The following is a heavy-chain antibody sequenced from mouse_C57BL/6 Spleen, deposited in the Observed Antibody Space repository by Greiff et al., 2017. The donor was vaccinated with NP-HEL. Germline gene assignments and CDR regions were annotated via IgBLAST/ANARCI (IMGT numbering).Heavy chain of an antibody. J-gene: IGHJ3*01. V-gene: IGHV1-22*01. CDR3: ARDYYGRSSSFAY. CDR1: GYTFTDYT. Sequence: VQLKQSGPDLVKPGASVKMSCKASGYTFTDYTMHWVRQSHGKSLEWIGYINTNNGGTSYNQTFKGKATWSVNNSSSTADMELRSLTSEDSAFYYCARDYYGRSSSFAYWGQGTLVTVSS. CDR2: INTNNGGT. D-gene: IGHD1-1*01.